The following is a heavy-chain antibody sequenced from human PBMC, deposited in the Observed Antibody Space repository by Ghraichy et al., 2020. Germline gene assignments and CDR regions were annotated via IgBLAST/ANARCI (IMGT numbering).Heavy chain of an antibody. CDR2: ISSDGSET. Sequence: GESLNISCAASGFTFTNYAMSWVRQAPGRGLECVSSISSDGSETLYTDSVRGRFTISRDNSKDTLFLQMNSLRVDDTATYYCARAAPYYLDHLGQGTLVTVSS. D-gene: IGHD6-25*01. CDR1: GFTFTNYA. CDR3: ARAAPYYLDH. J-gene: IGHJ4*02. V-gene: IGHV3-23*01.